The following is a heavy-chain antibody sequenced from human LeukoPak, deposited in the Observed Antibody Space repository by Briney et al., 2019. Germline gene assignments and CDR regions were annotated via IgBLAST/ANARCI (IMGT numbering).Heavy chain of an antibody. D-gene: IGHD5-12*01. V-gene: IGHV3-7*01. J-gene: IGHJ4*02. Sequence: HPGGSLRLSCAASGFTFSSYAMSWVRQAPGKGLEWVANINQGGSVKYYVDSVKGRFTISRDDAESSLYVQMNSLRDEDTAVYYCARFGYSGWNLEYWGQGTLVTVSS. CDR1: GFTFSSYA. CDR2: INQGGSVK. CDR3: ARFGYSGWNLEY.